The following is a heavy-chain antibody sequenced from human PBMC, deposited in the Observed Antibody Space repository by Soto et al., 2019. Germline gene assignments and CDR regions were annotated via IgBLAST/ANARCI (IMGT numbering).Heavy chain of an antibody. Sequence: GGSLRLSCAASGFTFSSYGMHWVRQAPGKGLEWVAVIWYDGSNKYYADSVKGRFTISRDNSKNTLYLQMNSLRAEDTAVYYCARDLKKVRGGYYCYGMDVWGQGTTVTVSS. CDR3: ARDLKKVRGGYYCYGMDV. V-gene: IGHV3-33*01. CDR2: IWYDGSNK. J-gene: IGHJ6*02. D-gene: IGHD3-10*01. CDR1: GFTFSSYG.